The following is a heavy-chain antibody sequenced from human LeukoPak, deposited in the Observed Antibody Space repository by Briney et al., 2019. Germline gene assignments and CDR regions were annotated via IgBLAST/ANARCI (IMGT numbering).Heavy chain of an antibody. V-gene: IGHV4-61*01. Sequence: SETLSLTCTVSGGSVSSDSYYWSWIRQPPGKGLEWIGYIYYSGSTNYNPSLKSRINISVDTSKNQFSLKLSSVTAADTAVYYCARDSGSYHYFDYWGQGTLVTVSS. CDR2: IYYSGST. CDR3: ARDSGSYHYFDY. D-gene: IGHD1-26*01. CDR1: GGSVSSDSYY. J-gene: IGHJ4*02.